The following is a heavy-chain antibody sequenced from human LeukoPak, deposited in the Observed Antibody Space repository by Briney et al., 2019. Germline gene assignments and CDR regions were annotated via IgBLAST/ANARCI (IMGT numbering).Heavy chain of an antibody. CDR3: AKGSAGSRPYYFDY. V-gene: IGHV3-23*01. CDR1: GFTFSSYA. Sequence: SGGSLRLSCAASGFTFSSYAMSWVRQAPGKGLDWFSAISDSGGSTYHADSVKGRFTISRDNSKNTLYLRMNSLRAEDTAVYYCAKGSAGSRPYYFDYWGQGTLVTVSS. D-gene: IGHD2-15*01. J-gene: IGHJ4*02. CDR2: ISDSGGST.